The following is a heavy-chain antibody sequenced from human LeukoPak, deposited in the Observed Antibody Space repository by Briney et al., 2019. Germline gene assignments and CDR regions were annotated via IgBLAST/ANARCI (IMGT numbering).Heavy chain of an antibody. Sequence: PGGSLRLSCAASGFTFSGSAMHWVRQASGKGLEWVGRIRSKANSYATAYAASVKGRFTISRDDSKNTAYLQMNSLKTEDTAVYYCTRLSASMIADYWGQGTLVTVSS. CDR2: IRSKANSYAT. D-gene: IGHD3-22*01. CDR1: GFTFSGSA. CDR3: TRLSASMIADY. J-gene: IGHJ4*02. V-gene: IGHV3-73*01.